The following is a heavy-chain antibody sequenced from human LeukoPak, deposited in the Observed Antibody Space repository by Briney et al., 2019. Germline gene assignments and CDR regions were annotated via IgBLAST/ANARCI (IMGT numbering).Heavy chain of an antibody. V-gene: IGHV1-18*01. Sequence: ASVKVSCKASGYTFTSYGISWVRQAPGQGLEWMGWISAYNGNTNYAQKLQGRVTMTTDTSTSTAYMELRSLRSDDTAVYYCASGSYSSGWYTADDAFDIWGQGTMVTVSP. J-gene: IGHJ3*02. CDR3: ASGSYSSGWYTADDAFDI. CDR1: GYTFTSYG. D-gene: IGHD6-19*01. CDR2: ISAYNGNT.